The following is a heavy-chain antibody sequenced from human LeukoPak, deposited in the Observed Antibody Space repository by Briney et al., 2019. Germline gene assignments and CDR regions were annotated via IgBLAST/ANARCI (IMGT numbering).Heavy chain of an antibody. CDR1: GYTFSSYD. D-gene: IGHD3-16*01. Sequence: APVKVSCKASGYTFSSYDINWVRQATGQGLEWMGWMNPNSGNTGYAQKLQGRLIMTTNTSISTAYMELSSLTSEDTAMYYCARGRNERDLRLLLYWGQGTLVTVSS. CDR2: MNPNSGNT. V-gene: IGHV1-8*01. J-gene: IGHJ4*02. CDR3: ARGRNERDLRLLLY.